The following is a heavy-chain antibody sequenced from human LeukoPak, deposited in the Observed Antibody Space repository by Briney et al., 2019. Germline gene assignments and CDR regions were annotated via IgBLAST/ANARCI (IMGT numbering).Heavy chain of an antibody. J-gene: IGHJ4*02. CDR3: ARRGSYDSTFDY. CDR2: ISSSSSYL. D-gene: IGHD1-26*01. Sequence: GGSLRLSCSASGFTFSSYSMNWVRQAQGKGLEWVSSISSSSSYLYYADSVKGRFTISRDNAKNSLYLQMNSLRAEDTAVYYCARRGSYDSTFDYWGQGTLVTVSS. CDR1: GFTFSSYS. V-gene: IGHV3-21*01.